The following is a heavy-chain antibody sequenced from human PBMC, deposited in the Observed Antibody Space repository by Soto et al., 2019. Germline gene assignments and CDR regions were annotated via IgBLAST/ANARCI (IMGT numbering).Heavy chain of an antibody. CDR3: ARVTLGSDY. Sequence: QVQLVESGGGLVKPGGSLRLSCSASGFSFRDYYMCWVRQAPGKGLEWVSYISGRGTTIYYADSVKGRFTISRNNAKNSLYLQMNSLRAEDTPVYYCARVTLGSDYWGQGTLVTVSS. J-gene: IGHJ4*02. V-gene: IGHV3-11*01. CDR1: GFSFRDYY. CDR2: ISGRGTTI.